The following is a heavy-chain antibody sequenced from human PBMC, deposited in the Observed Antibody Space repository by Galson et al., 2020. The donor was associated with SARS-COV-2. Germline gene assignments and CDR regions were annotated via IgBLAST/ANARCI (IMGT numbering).Heavy chain of an antibody. CDR2: ISSDGSNK. D-gene: IGHD3-16*01. CDR1: GFTFSSYG. V-gene: IGHV3-30*18. Sequence: GSLRLSCAASGFTFSSYGMHWVRQAPGKGLEWVAVISSDGSNKYYADSVKGRFTISRDNSKNTLYLQMNSLRAEDTAVYYCAKDPFTYDGGGGETKYFDYWGQGTLVTVSS. CDR3: AKDPFTYDGGGGETKYFDY. J-gene: IGHJ4*02.